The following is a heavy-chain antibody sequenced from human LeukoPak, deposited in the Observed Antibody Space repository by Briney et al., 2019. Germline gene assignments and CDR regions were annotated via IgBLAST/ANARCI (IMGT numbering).Heavy chain of an antibody. D-gene: IGHD1-26*01. Sequence: GASVKVSCETSGYTFTSYAMHWVRQAPGQRLEWMGWINVGNGNTKYSQKFQDRVTITRDTPASTAYMALSSLTSDDTAVYYCARQGGGPYSGSPFDYWGQGTLVTVSS. CDR2: INVGNGNT. J-gene: IGHJ4*02. CDR1: GYTFTSYA. CDR3: ARQGGGPYSGSPFDY. V-gene: IGHV1-3*01.